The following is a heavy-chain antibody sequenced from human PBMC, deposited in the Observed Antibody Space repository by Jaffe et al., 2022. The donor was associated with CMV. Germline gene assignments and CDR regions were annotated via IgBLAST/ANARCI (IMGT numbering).Heavy chain of an antibody. Sequence: EVQLVQSGAEVKKPGESLKISCKGSGYNFPTYWIAWVRQMPGKGLEWMGVIYSGDSNTRYRPSFQGQVTISVDKSISTVYLQWSSLKASDTAMYYCARHRLRPRGGHDAFDVWGQGTMVTVSS. CDR3: ARHRLRPRGGHDAFDV. D-gene: IGHD2-15*01. V-gene: IGHV5-51*01. CDR1: GYNFPTYW. J-gene: IGHJ3*01. CDR2: IYSGDSNT.